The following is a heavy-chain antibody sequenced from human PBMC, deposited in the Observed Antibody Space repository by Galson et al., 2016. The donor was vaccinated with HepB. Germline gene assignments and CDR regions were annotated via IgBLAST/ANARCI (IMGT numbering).Heavy chain of an antibody. D-gene: IGHD4/OR15-4a*01. CDR2: IYQTGTA. V-gene: IGHV4-4*02. CDR3: TRGTLGSVATMAFDN. J-gene: IGHJ4*02. CDR1: GDSISNNYW. Sequence: SETLSLTCAVSGDSISNNYWWAWVRQFPRQGLEWIGEIYQTGTAHYNPSFTSRATISIDKSKNEISLRLASVTAADTALYYCTRGTLGSVATMAFDNWGQGTLVTVSS.